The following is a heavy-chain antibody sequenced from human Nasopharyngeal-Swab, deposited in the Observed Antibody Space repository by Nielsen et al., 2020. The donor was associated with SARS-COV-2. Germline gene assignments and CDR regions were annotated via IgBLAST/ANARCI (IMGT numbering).Heavy chain of an antibody. Sequence: GGSLRLSCAASGFTFSSYGMHWVRQAPGKGLEWVAVISYDGSNKYYADSVKGRFTISRDNSKNTLYLQMNSLRAEDTAVYCCAKGKRYFDWDGMDVWGQGTTVTVSS. V-gene: IGHV3-30*18. CDR3: AKGKRYFDWDGMDV. D-gene: IGHD3-9*01. J-gene: IGHJ6*02. CDR2: ISYDGSNK. CDR1: GFTFSSYG.